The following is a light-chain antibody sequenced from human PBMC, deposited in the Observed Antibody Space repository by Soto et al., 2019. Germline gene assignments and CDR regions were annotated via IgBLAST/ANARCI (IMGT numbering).Light chain of an antibody. J-gene: IGKJ4*01. Sequence: DIQMPQSPSSVSASVGDRVTITCRSSQCISSWLAWYQQKPGKAPKLLIYAASSLQSGVPSRFSGSGSGTDVTLTISRLQPEDFATYYCQQANSFPLTFGGGTKVDSK. V-gene: IGKV1-12*01. CDR2: AAS. CDR1: QCISSW. CDR3: QQANSFPLT.